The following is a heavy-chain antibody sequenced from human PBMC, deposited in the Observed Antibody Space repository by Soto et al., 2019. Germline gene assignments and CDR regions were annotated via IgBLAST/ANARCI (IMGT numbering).Heavy chain of an antibody. CDR2: ISYDGSNK. D-gene: IGHD3-16*02. Sequence: GGSLRLSCAASGFTFSSYAMHWVRQAPGKGLEWVAVISYDGSNKYYADSVKGRFTISRDNSKNTLYLQMNSLRAEDTAVYYCARADYVWGSYRQLWFDPWGQGTLVTV. CDR1: GFTFSSYA. J-gene: IGHJ5*02. CDR3: ARADYVWGSYRQLWFDP. V-gene: IGHV3-30-3*01.